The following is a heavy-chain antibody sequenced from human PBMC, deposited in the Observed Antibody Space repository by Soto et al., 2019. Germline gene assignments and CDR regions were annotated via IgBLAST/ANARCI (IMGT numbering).Heavy chain of an antibody. CDR1: GYTFTSYG. J-gene: IGHJ4*02. CDR2: ISAYNGNT. V-gene: IGHV1-18*01. D-gene: IGHD2-21*02. CDR3: ARNPAGAYCGGDCYSDY. Sequence: QVQLVQSGAEVKKPGASVKVSCKASGYTFTSYGISWVRQAPGQGLEWMGWISAYNGNTNNAQKLQGRVTMTTDTSTSTAYMELRSLRSDDTAVYYCARNPAGAYCGGDCYSDYWGQGTLVTVSS.